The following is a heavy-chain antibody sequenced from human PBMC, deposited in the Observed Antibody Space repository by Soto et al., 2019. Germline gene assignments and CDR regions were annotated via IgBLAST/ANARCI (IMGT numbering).Heavy chain of an antibody. Sequence: PGESLKISCKGSGYSFTSYWISWVRQMPGKGLEWVGRIDPSDSYTNYSPSFQGHVTISADKSISTAYLQWSSLKASDTAMYYCASPIAVADIYGMDVWGQGTTVTVSS. J-gene: IGHJ6*02. V-gene: IGHV5-10-1*01. CDR1: GYSFTSYW. CDR2: IDPSDSYT. CDR3: ASPIAVADIYGMDV. D-gene: IGHD6-19*01.